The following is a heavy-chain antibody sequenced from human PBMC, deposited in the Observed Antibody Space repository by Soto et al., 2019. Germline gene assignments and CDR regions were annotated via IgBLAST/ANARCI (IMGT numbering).Heavy chain of an antibody. CDR3: ARVRWDSSGYYPLGFDY. D-gene: IGHD3-22*01. J-gene: IGHJ4*02. Sequence: SVKVSCKASGGTFSRYAISWVRQAPGQGLEWMGGIIPIFGTANYAQKFQGRVTITADESTSTAYMELSSLRSEDTAVYYCARVRWDSSGYYPLGFDYWGQGTLVTVSS. CDR2: IIPIFGTA. V-gene: IGHV1-69*13. CDR1: GGTFSRYA.